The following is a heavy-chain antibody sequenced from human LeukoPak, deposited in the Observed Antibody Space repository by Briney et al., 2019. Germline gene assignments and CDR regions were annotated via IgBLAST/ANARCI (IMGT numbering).Heavy chain of an antibody. CDR2: VYDNGNT. D-gene: IGHD2-21*02. CDR3: ARVFRGVVTSNWFDP. CDR1: GGSITGHY. V-gene: IGHV4-59*11. J-gene: IGHJ5*02. Sequence: AETLSLTCTVSGGSITGHYWTWIRQTPGKGLEWIGFVYDNGNTNYNSSLQSRVTMSVGTSTNQLSLKVTSVTAADTAIYYCARVFRGVVTSNWFDPWGQGTLVTVSS.